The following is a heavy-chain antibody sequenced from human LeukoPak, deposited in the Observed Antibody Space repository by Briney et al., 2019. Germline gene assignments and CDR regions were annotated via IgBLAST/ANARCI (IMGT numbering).Heavy chain of an antibody. Sequence: GASVKVSCKASAVTFTGYYIHWVRQAPGQGLEWMGIINPSGGTTSYAQKFQGRVTMTRDTSTSTVYMEMSRLRSEDTAVYYCARDLGANPTDYWGQGTLVTVSS. CDR3: ARDLGANPTDY. V-gene: IGHV1-46*01. J-gene: IGHJ4*02. CDR1: AVTFTGYY. CDR2: INPSGGTT.